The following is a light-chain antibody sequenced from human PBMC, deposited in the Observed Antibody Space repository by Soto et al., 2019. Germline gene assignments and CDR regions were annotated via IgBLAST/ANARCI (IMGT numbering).Light chain of an antibody. V-gene: IGLV2-14*03. J-gene: IGLJ1*01. CDR1: SSDVGGYNY. Sequence: QSALTQPASVSGSPGQSITISCTGTSSDVGGYNYVSWYQHHPGKAPKLMIYDVSNRPSGVSNRFSGSKSGNTASLTISGLQPEDEADYYCSSYPTSNTRQTVFGTGTKVTVL. CDR3: SSYPTSNTRQTV. CDR2: DVS.